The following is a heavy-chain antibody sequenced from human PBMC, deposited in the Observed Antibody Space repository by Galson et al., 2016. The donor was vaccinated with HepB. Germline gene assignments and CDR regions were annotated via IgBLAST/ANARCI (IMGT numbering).Heavy chain of an antibody. CDR2: ISGHSGKT. J-gene: IGHJ1*01. CDR3: ARGGFDILTT. D-gene: IGHD3-9*01. Sequence: SVKVSCKASGYSFTNSGINRVRQAPGQGLEWMGWISGHSGKTHFAEEFQDRVTMTTDTSTSTAYMELRTLRSDDTAMYYCARGGFDILTTWGQGPLVIVSS. V-gene: IGHV1-18*01. CDR1: GYSFTNSG.